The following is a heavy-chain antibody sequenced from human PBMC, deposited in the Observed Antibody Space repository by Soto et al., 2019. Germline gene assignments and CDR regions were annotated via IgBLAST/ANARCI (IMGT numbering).Heavy chain of an antibody. CDR1: GFTFSSYA. V-gene: IGHV3-30-3*01. CDR3: ARTQNPYYYYMDV. Sequence: PGGALRHSCAASGFTFSSYALHRVRQPPGKGLEWVAVISYDGSNKYYADSVKGRFTISRDNSKNTLYLQMNSLRAEDTAVYYCARTQNPYYYYMDVWGKGTTVTVSS. CDR2: ISYDGSNK. J-gene: IGHJ6*03.